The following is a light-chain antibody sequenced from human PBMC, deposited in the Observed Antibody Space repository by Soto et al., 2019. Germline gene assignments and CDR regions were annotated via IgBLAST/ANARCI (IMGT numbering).Light chain of an antibody. CDR1: QSISNS. V-gene: IGKV1-9*01. Sequence: GDGFPITCRASQSISNSLNWYQQKPGRAPKLLIYAASTLESGVPSRFSATVSGTEFSLTITSLQPEDFATYYCQQLFDSPITFGQGTRLEIK. CDR2: AAS. CDR3: QQLFDSPIT. J-gene: IGKJ5*01.